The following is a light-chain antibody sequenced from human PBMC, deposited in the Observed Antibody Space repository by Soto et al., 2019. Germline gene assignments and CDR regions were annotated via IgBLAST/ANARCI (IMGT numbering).Light chain of an antibody. CDR3: QQYSVYWT. V-gene: IGKV1-5*02. Sequence: DIQMTQSPSTLSGSVGVRVTIICRASQSVSTRLAWYQQKPGKAPKVLIYDASSWAGGVPSRFTGSGSGTEFTLTINSLQPDDFATYYCQQYSVYWTFGQGTKVDIK. J-gene: IGKJ1*01. CDR1: QSVSTR. CDR2: DAS.